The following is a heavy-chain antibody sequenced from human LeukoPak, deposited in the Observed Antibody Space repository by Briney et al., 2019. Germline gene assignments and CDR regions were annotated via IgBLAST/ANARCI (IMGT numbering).Heavy chain of an antibody. V-gene: IGHV4-39*07. D-gene: IGHD5-18*01. CDR3: ARVVLSSDSYGYETSLGFDY. Sequence: SETLSLTCTVSGGSISSSSYYWGWIRQPPGKGLEWIGSIYYSGSTYYNPSLKSRVTISVDTSKNQFSLKLSSVTAADTAVYYCARVVLSSDSYGYETSLGFDYWGQGTLVTVSS. CDR2: IYYSGST. J-gene: IGHJ4*02. CDR1: GGSISSSSYY.